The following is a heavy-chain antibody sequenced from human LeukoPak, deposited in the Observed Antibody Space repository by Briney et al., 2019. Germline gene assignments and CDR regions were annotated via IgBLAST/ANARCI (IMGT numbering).Heavy chain of an antibody. J-gene: IGHJ6*02. V-gene: IGHV3-21*04. D-gene: IGHD2-15*01. CDR1: GFTFSSYS. CDR2: ISSSSSYI. Sequence: NPGGSLRLSCAASGFTFSSYSMNWVRQAPGEGLEWVSSISSSSSYIYYADSVKGRFTISRDNSKNTLYLQMNSLRAEDTAVYYCAKGRSGGSSYFYYYYGMDVWGQGTTVTVSS. CDR3: AKGRSGGSSYFYYYYGMDV.